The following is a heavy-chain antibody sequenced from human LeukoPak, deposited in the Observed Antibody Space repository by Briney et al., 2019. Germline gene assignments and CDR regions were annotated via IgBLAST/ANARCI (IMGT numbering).Heavy chain of an antibody. Sequence: SETLSLTCTVSGGSISSYYWNWIRQPPGKGREWVGYIYYSGSTNYNPSLKRRVTISVDTSKNQFSLKLSSVTAADTAVYYCARGADSSGYYSIFYFDYWGQGTLVTVSS. V-gene: IGHV4-59*01. CDR1: GGSISSYY. D-gene: IGHD3-22*01. J-gene: IGHJ4*02. CDR2: IYYSGST. CDR3: ARGADSSGYYSIFYFDY.